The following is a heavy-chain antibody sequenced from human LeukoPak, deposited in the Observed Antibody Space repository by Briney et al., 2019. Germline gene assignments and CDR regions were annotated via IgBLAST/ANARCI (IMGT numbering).Heavy chain of an antibody. CDR1: GFTFSSNA. D-gene: IGHD3-10*01. V-gene: IGHV3-23*01. CDR3: AKSGRVSGSYYNAYYFDY. CDR2: ISGSGGST. Sequence: GGSLRLSCAAPGFTFSSNAMSSVRQAPGKGLELVSAISGSGGSTYYADSVKGRFTISRDNSKHTLYLQMNSLRAEDTAVYYCAKSGRVSGSYYNAYYFDYWGQGTLVSVSS. J-gene: IGHJ4*02.